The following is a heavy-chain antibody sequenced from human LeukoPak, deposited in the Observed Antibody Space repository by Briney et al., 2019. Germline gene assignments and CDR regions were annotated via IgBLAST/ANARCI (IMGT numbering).Heavy chain of an antibody. V-gene: IGHV3-7*04. CDR2: IKQDGSEK. CDR1: GFTFSSYW. J-gene: IGHJ4*02. Sequence: GGSLRLSCAASGFTFSSYWMSWVRQAPGKGLEWVANIKQDGSEKYYVDSVKGRFTISRDNAKNSLYLQMNSLRAEDTAVYYCARGDCSSTSCYKSFDYWGQGTLVTVSS. CDR3: ARGDCSSTSCYKSFDY. D-gene: IGHD2-2*02.